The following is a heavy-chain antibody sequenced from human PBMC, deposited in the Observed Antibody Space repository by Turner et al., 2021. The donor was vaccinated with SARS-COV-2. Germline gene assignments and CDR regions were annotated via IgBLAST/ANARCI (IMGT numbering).Heavy chain of an antibody. V-gene: IGHV3-23*01. J-gene: IGHJ4*02. CDR2: INTRGDST. Sequence: EVQLLESGGGLVQPGESLRLSCAASGFTFRNYDMSWLRQAPGKGPEWVSSINTRGDSTFFADSVKGRFTISRDNSKKTLFLQMTSLRAEDTAVYYCAKDEGVFTGYGNFDYWGQGTLVTVSS. CDR3: AKDEGVFTGYGNFDY. D-gene: IGHD5-12*01. CDR1: GFTFRNYD.